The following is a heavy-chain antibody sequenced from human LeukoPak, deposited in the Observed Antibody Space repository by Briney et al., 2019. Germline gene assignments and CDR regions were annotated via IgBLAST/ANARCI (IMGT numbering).Heavy chain of an antibody. CDR3: TRDGGPLGDQSDY. J-gene: IGHJ4*02. CDR1: GYTFTGYY. D-gene: IGHD2-21*01. CDR2: INPNSGGT. V-gene: IGHV1-2*02. Sequence: EASVKVPCKASGYTFTGYYMHWVRQAPGQGLEWMGWINPNSGGTNYAQKFQGRVTITADESTSTAYMELSSLRSEDTAVYYCTRDGGPLGDQSDYWGQGTLVTVSS.